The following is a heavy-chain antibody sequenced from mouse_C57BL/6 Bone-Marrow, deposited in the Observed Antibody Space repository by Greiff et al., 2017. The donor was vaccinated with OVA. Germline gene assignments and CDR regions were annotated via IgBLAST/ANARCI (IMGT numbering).Heavy chain of an antibody. Sequence: VQLQQPGAELVKPGASVKMSCKASGYTFTSYWITWVKQRPGQGLEWIGDIYPGSGSTNYNEKFKSKATLTVDTSSSTAYMQLSSLTSEDSAVYYCAREIYYGNYVTYWGQGTLVTVPA. V-gene: IGHV1-55*01. CDR2: IYPGSGST. D-gene: IGHD2-1*01. J-gene: IGHJ3*01. CDR1: GYTFTSYW. CDR3: AREIYYGNYVTY.